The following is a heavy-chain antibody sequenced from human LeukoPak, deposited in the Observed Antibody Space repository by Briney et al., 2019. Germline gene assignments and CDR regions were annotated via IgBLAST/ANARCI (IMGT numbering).Heavy chain of an antibody. CDR2: INPNSGGT. D-gene: IGHD6-13*01. CDR3: ARVGGQQLVLSYFDY. V-gene: IGHV1-2*02. CDR1: GYTFTGYY. Sequence: ASVKVSCKASGYTFTGYYMHWVRQAPGQGLEWMGWINPNSGGTNYAQKFQGRVTMTRDTSISTAYMELSRLRSDDTAVYYCARVGGQQLVLSYFDYWGQGTLVTVSS. J-gene: IGHJ4*02.